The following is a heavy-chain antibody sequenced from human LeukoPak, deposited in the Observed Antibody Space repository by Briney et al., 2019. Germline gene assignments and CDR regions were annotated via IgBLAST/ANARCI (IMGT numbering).Heavy chain of an antibody. CDR3: ARASYDNPDY. J-gene: IGHJ4*02. CDR1: GYTFTGYY. D-gene: IGHD3-22*01. CDR2: INPNSGGT. Sequence: GASVKVSCKASGYTFTGYYMHWVRQAPGQAREWMGQINPNSGGTNYAQKFQGRVTMTRDTSISTAYMELSRLRSDDTAVYYCARASYDNPDYWGQGTLVTVSS. V-gene: IGHV1-2*06.